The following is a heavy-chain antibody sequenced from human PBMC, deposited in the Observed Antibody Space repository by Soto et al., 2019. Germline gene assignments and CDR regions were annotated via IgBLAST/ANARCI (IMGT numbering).Heavy chain of an antibody. V-gene: IGHV3-23*02. CDR1: GFTFYRYD. CDR2: ISGSGGRI. D-gene: IGHD6-19*01. CDR3: VRRGSETGWYYDQ. J-gene: IGHJ4*02. Sequence: EVQLLESGGGLVQPGGSLRLSCAASGFTFYRYDMFWVRQTPRRGLEWVSFISGSGGRIEYGDFVRGRFTALRDNAEDTLSLQMNSLAFDDTGVYYCVRRGSETGWYYDQWGQGTLVAVSS.